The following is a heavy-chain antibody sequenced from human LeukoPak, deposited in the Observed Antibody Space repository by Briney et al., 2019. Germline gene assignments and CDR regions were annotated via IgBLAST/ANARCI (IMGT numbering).Heavy chain of an antibody. CDR1: GLTFSDFC. CDR2: VKGDGRTT. CDR3: ATGYSYGYDY. D-gene: IGHD5-18*01. J-gene: IGHJ4*02. V-gene: IGHV3-74*01. Sequence: YPGGSLRLSCAASGLTFSDFCVHWVRQPPGKGLVSVALVKGDGRTTIYADSVKGRFTISRDNAKNRFYLQINSLMCDDSGVYYGATGYSYGYDYWGQGVLVTV.